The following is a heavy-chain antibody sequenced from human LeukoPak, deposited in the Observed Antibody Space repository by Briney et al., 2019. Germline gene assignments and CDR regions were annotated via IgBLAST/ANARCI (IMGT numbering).Heavy chain of an antibody. CDR3: ARDRSIYYYNAMDV. Sequence: GSLRPSCAGFGFTFSSFGFHWVRPAPGKGLGGVAVISYDGGNKFYADSVKGRFTISRDNSKNTLYLQMDSLRAEDTAVYYCARDRSIYYYNAMDVWGQGTTVTVSS. J-gene: IGHJ6*02. V-gene: IGHV3-30*03. D-gene: IGHD3-3*02. CDR2: ISYDGGNK. CDR1: GFTFSSFG.